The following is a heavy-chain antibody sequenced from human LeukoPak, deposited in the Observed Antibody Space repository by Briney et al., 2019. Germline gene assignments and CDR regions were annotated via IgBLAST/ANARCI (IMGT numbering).Heavy chain of an antibody. CDR3: ARAATTGTVDY. V-gene: IGHV3-7*04. J-gene: IGHJ4*02. CDR1: GFTFSNYW. CDR2: INQDGRES. Sequence: PGGSLRLSCAASGFTFSNYWMSWVRLAPGKGLEWVANINQDGRESYYVDSVEGRFTISRGNADNSLYLQMNSLRVEDTAVYYCARAATTGTVDYWGQGTLVTVSS. D-gene: IGHD6-13*01.